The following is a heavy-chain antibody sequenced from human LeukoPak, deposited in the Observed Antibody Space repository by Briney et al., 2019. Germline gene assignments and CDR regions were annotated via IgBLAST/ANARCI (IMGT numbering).Heavy chain of an antibody. J-gene: IGHJ6*02. CDR1: GFTVSSNY. Sequence: GGSVRLSCVASGFTVSSNYMSWLRQAGGKGLAWVAVIYSGCSTYYADSVKGRFTISRHNSKNTLYLQMNSMRAEDTAVYYCARSKKACSSTSCYGDGMDVWGQGTTVTVSS. CDR2: IYSGCST. V-gene: IGHV3-53*04. D-gene: IGHD2-2*01. CDR3: ARSKKACSSTSCYGDGMDV.